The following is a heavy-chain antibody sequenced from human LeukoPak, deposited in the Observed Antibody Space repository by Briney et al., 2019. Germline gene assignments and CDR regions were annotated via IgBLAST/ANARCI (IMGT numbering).Heavy chain of an antibody. CDR1: GFTFDDYA. CDR3: AKVELLDAFDI. V-gene: IGHV3-9*01. D-gene: IGHD1-7*01. CDR2: ISWNSGSI. J-gene: IGHJ3*02. Sequence: PGGSLRLSCAASGFTFDDYAMHWFRQAPGKGLEWVSGISWNSGSIGYADSVKGRFTISRDNAKNSLYLQMNSLRAEDTALYYCAKVELLDAFDIWGQGTMVTVSS.